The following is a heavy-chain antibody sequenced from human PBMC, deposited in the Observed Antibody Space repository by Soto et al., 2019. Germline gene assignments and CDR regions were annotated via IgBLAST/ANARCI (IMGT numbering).Heavy chain of an antibody. Sequence: QVQLVQSGAEVKKPGSSVKVSCKASGGTFSSYAISWVRQAPGQGLEWMGGIIPIFGTANYAQKFQGRVTTTADEPTSTAYTELISLRSEDTAVYYCARDGYYYASSGYYYYFDYWGQGNLVTGSS. CDR1: GGTFSSYA. D-gene: IGHD3-22*01. V-gene: IGHV1-69*12. CDR3: ARDGYYYASSGYYYYFDY. CDR2: IIPIFGTA. J-gene: IGHJ4*02.